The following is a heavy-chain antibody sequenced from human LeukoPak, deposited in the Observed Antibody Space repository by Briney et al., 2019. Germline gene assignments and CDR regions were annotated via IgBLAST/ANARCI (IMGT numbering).Heavy chain of an antibody. J-gene: IGHJ6*02. D-gene: IGHD3-3*01. CDR1: GYTFTSYA. V-gene: IGHV7-4-1*02. CDR3: ARDRLDTGYDFWSGGRNYYYYYGMDV. CDR2: INTNTGNP. Sequence: ASVKVSCKASGYTFTSYAMNWVRQAPGQGLEWMGWINTNTGNPTYAQGFTGRFVFSLDTSVSTAYLQISSLKAEDTAVYYCARDRLDTGYDFWSGGRNYYYYYGMDVWGQGTTVTVSS.